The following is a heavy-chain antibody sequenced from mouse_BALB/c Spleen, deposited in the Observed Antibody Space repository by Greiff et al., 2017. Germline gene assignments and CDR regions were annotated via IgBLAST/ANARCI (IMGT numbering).Heavy chain of an antibody. CDR3: ANGNYDWYFDV. V-gene: IGHV7-3*02. Sequence: DVKLVESGGGLVQPGGSLRLSCATSGFTFTDYYMSWVRQPPGKALEWLGFIRNKANGYTTEYSASVKGRFTISRDNSQSILYLQMNTLRAEDSATYYCANGNYDWYFDVWGAGTTVTVSS. D-gene: IGHD2-1*01. CDR1: GFTFTDYY. J-gene: IGHJ1*01. CDR2: IRNKANGYTT.